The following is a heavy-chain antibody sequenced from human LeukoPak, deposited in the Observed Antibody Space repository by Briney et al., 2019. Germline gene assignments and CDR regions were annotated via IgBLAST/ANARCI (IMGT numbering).Heavy chain of an antibody. J-gene: IGHJ4*02. D-gene: IGHD4/OR15-4a*01. CDR1: GFTFSSYA. CDR3: AREKGGATTPVGYFDY. V-gene: IGHV3-30*04. CDR2: ISYDGSNK. Sequence: GGSLRLSCAASGFTFSSYAMHWVRQAPGKGLEWVAVISYDGSNKYYADSVKGRFTISRDNSKNTLYLQMNSLRAEDTAVYYCAREKGGATTPVGYFDYWGQGTLVTVSS.